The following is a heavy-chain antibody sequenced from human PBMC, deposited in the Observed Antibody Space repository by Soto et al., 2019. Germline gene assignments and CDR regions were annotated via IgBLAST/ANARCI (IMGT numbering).Heavy chain of an antibody. D-gene: IGHD3-16*01. Sequence: GGSLRLSCAASGFTFSSYAMSWVRQAPGKGLEWVSAISGSGGSTYYADSVKGRFTISRDNSKNTLYLQMNSLRAEDTAVYYCAKVPMSVWMTAYGMDVWGQGTTVTVSS. V-gene: IGHV3-23*01. CDR1: GFTFSSYA. J-gene: IGHJ6*02. CDR3: AKVPMSVWMTAYGMDV. CDR2: ISGSGGST.